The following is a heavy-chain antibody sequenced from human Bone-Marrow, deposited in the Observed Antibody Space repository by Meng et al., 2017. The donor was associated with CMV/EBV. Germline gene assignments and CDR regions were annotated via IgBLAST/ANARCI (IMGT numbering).Heavy chain of an antibody. V-gene: IGHV3-23*03. Sequence: GGSLRLSCAASGFTFSRYAMTWVRQAPGKGLEWLSAVSSGGSNTHYVDSVKGRFTISRDNSKNTVYLQMSSLRAEDTAVYYCAKPTAYCSSTSCWSDSWGQGTLVTVSS. D-gene: IGHD2-2*01. CDR3: AKPTAYCSSTSCWSDS. J-gene: IGHJ1*01. CDR1: GFTFSRYA. CDR2: VSSGGSNT.